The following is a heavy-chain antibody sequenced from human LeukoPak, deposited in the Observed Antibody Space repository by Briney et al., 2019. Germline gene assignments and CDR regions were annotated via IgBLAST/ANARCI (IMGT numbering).Heavy chain of an antibody. D-gene: IGHD6-13*01. J-gene: IGHJ4*02. V-gene: IGHV3-23*01. CDR1: GFTFSSYA. Sequence: GGSLRLSCAASGFTFSSYAMSWVRQAPGKGLEWVSAISGSGGSTYYADSVKGRFTISRDNSKNTLYLQMNSLRAEDTAVHYCAKKGFSIAAAGTLVYWGQGTLVTVSS. CDR2: ISGSGGST. CDR3: AKKGFSIAAAGTLVY.